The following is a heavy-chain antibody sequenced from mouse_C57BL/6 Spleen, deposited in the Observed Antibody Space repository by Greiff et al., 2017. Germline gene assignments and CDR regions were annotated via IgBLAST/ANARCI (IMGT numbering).Heavy chain of an antibody. Sequence: QVQLKESGAELVRPGTSVKVSCKASGYAFTNYLIEWVKQRPGQGLEWIGVINPGSGGTNYNEKFKGKATLTADKSSSTAYMQLSSLTSEDSAVYFCARSAIYYYGSGYRYFDVWGTGTTVTVSS. D-gene: IGHD1-1*01. J-gene: IGHJ1*03. CDR1: GYAFTNYL. CDR2: INPGSGGT. CDR3: ARSAIYYYGSGYRYFDV. V-gene: IGHV1-54*01.